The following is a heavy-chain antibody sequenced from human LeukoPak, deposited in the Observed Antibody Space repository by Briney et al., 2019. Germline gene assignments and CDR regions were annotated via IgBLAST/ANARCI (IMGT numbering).Heavy chain of an antibody. CDR1: GYSISSGYY. V-gene: IGHV4-38-2*02. CDR3: ARDIVVVPAAPDWFDP. CDR2: IYHSGST. Sequence: SETLSLTCTVSGYSISSGYYWGWIRQPPGKGLEWIGSIYHSGSTYYNPSLKSRVTISVDTSKNQFSLKLSSVTAADTAVYYCARDIVVVPAAPDWFDPWGQGTLVTVSS. J-gene: IGHJ5*02. D-gene: IGHD2-2*01.